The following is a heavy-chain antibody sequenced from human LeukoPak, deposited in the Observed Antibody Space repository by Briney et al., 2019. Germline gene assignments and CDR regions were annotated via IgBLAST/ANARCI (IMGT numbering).Heavy chain of an antibody. CDR2: IARDGSNK. V-gene: IGHV3-30*03. Sequence: PGGSLRLSCAASGFTFSNYVMQWVRQAPGKGLEWVALIARDGSNKYYADSVKGRFTISRENSKNTVYLQMNSLRAEDTSVYYCARDLPWNHHNSAEYFHHWGQGTLLIVSS. D-gene: IGHD2/OR15-2a*01. CDR3: ARDLPWNHHNSAEYFHH. CDR1: GFTFSNYV. J-gene: IGHJ1*01.